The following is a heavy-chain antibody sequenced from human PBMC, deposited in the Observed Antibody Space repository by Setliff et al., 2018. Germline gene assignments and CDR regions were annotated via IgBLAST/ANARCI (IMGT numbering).Heavy chain of an antibody. J-gene: IGHJ3*02. CDR1: GESFSNNY. Sequence: SETLSLTCSVYGESFSNNYWSWIRQPPGKGLEWIGSIYHSGSSYYNSSLKSRVTISVDTSKNQFSLKLNSVTAADTAVYYCARRWNFGPYGSGIHDAFDMWGQGTMVTVSS. CDR2: IYHSGSS. CDR3: ARRWNFGPYGSGIHDAFDM. V-gene: IGHV4-34*01. D-gene: IGHD3-10*01.